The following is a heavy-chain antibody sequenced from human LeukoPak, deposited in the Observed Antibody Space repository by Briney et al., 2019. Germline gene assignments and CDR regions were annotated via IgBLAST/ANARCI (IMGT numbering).Heavy chain of an antibody. V-gene: IGHV4-39*07. Sequence: PSETLSLTCTVSGGSISSSSYYWGWIRQPPGKGLEWIGSIYYSGSTYYNPSLKSRVTISVDTSKNQFSLKLSSVTAADTAVYYCARKLRAAAGQFDYWGQGTLVTVSS. CDR1: GGSISSSSYY. J-gene: IGHJ4*02. CDR3: ARKLRAAAGQFDY. CDR2: IYYSGST. D-gene: IGHD6-13*01.